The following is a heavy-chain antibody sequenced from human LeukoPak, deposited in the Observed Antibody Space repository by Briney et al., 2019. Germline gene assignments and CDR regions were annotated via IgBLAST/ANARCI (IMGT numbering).Heavy chain of an antibody. CDR1: GFTFSSYG. V-gene: IGHV3-30*02. CDR3: ARVMGESALYDPFDY. D-gene: IGHD3-16*02. Sequence: GGSLRLSCAASGFTFSSYGMHWVRQAPGKGLEWVAFIRYDGSNKYYADSVKGRFTISRDNSKDTLYLQMNSLRVEDTAVYYCARVMGESALYDPFDYWGQGTLVTVSS. CDR2: IRYDGSNK. J-gene: IGHJ4*02.